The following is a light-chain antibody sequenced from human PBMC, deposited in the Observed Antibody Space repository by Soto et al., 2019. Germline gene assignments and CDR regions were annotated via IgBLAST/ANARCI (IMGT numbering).Light chain of an antibody. J-gene: IGKJ1*01. Sequence: EIVLTQAPGTLSLSPGERATLSCRASQSVSSIYLAWYQETPGQAPRLLIYGASSRPTGIPDRFSGSGSGTDFTLTISRLEPEDFEVYYCHQYGSSRWTFGQGTKLEI. CDR2: GAS. CDR1: QSVSSIY. CDR3: HQYGSSRWT. V-gene: IGKV3-20*01.